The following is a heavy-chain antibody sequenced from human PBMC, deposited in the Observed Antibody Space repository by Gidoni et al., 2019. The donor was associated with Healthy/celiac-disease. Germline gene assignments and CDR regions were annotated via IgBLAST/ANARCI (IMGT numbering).Heavy chain of an antibody. J-gene: IGHJ6*02. CDR3: ARALDYNYYGLDV. D-gene: IGHD3-10*01. Sequence: EVQLVESGGGLVQPGGSLRLSCAASGFTFSTYWSNWVRQAPGKGLEWVANIKQDGSEKYYVDSVRGRFTISRDNAKNSLYLQMNSLRAEDTAVYYCARALDYNYYGLDVWGQGTTVTVSS. CDR1: GFTFSTYW. CDR2: IKQDGSEK. V-gene: IGHV3-7*03.